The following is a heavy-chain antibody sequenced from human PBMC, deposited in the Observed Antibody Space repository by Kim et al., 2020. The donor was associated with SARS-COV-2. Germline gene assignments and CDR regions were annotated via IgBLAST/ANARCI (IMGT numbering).Heavy chain of an antibody. CDR2: INAGNGNT. D-gene: IGHD6-6*01. V-gene: IGHV1-3*01. CDR3: ASLSSSSRSNYYYYGMDV. Sequence: ASVKVSCKASGYTFTSYAMHWVRQAPGQRLEWMGWINAGNGNTKYSQKFQGRVTITRDTSASTAYMELSSLRSEDTAVYYCASLSSSSRSNYYYYGMDVWGQGTTVTVSS. J-gene: IGHJ6*02. CDR1: GYTFTSYA.